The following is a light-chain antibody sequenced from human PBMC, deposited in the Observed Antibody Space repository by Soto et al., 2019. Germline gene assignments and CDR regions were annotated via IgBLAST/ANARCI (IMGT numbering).Light chain of an antibody. Sequence: QSVLTQPASVSGSPGQSITISCTGTSSDVGGYNYVSWCQQHPGKAPKLMIYDVSNRPSGVSNRFSGSKSGNTASLTISGLQAEDEADYYCSSYTSSSTLPYVFGTGTKVTVL. CDR2: DVS. V-gene: IGLV2-14*01. CDR1: SSDVGGYNY. J-gene: IGLJ1*01. CDR3: SSYTSSSTLPYV.